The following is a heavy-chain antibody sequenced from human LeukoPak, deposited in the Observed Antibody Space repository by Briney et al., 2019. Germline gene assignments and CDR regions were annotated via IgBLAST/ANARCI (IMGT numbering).Heavy chain of an antibody. CDR2: IYYSGST. V-gene: IGHV4-61*05. D-gene: IGHD2-2*01. CDR1: GGSISSSSYY. Sequence: SETLSLTCTVSGGSISSSSYYWGWIRQPPGKGLEWIGYIYYSGSTNYNPSLKSRVTISVDTSKNQFSLKLSSVTAADTAVYYCARYIVVVAYFDYWGQGTLVTVSS. J-gene: IGHJ4*02. CDR3: ARYIVVVAYFDY.